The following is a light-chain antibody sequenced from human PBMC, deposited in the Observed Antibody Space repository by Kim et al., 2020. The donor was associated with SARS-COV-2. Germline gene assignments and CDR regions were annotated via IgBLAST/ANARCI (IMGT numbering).Light chain of an antibody. V-gene: IGLV3-25*03. J-gene: IGLJ2*01. CDR2: KDT. Sequence: SYELTQPPSVSVSPGQTARITCSGDALPKQYVFWYQQRPGQAPVLVISKDTERPSGIPERFSGSSSGTTVTLTISGVKAEDEADYYCQSGDNSGAHKRIFGGGTQLTVL. CDR1: ALPKQY. CDR3: QSGDNSGAHKRI.